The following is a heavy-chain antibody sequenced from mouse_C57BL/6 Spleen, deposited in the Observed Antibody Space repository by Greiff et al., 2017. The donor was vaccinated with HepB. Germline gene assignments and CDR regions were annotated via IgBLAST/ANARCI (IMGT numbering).Heavy chain of an antibody. CDR2: ISNLAYSI. J-gene: IGHJ1*03. D-gene: IGHD1-1*01. V-gene: IGHV5-15*01. CDR3: ARQNYYGKGYFDV. CDR1: GFTFSDYG. Sequence: EVKLVESGGGLVQPGGSLKLSCAASGFTFSDYGMAWVRQAPRKGPEWVAFISNLAYSIYYADTVTGRFTISRENAKNTLYLEMSSLRSEDTAMYYCARQNYYGKGYFDVWGTGTTVTVSS.